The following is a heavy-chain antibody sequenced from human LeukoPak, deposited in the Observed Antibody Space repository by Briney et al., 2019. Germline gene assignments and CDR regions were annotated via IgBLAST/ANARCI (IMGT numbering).Heavy chain of an antibody. V-gene: IGHV1-69*05. J-gene: IGHJ6*03. CDR1: GGTFSSYA. D-gene: IGHD6-13*01. Sequence: SVKVSCKASGGTFSSYAISCVRQAPGQGLEWMGGIIPIFSTANYALKFQGRVTITTDESTSTAYMELSSLRSEDTAVYYCARAGIAARGDNYYMDVWGKGTTVTVSS. CDR2: IIPIFSTA. CDR3: ARAGIAARGDNYYMDV.